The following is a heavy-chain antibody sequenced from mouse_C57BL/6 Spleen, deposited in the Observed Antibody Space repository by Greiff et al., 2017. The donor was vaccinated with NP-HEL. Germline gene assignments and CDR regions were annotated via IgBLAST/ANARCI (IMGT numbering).Heavy chain of an antibody. D-gene: IGHD4-1*01. J-gene: IGHJ2*01. Sequence: EVQLQESGTELARPGASVKMSCKTSGYTFTSYWMHWVKQRPGPGLEWIGAIYPGNSDTSYNQKFKGKAKLTAVTSASTAYMELSSLTNEDSAVYYCTRSGLGRGYFDYWGQGTTLTVSS. V-gene: IGHV1-5*01. CDR1: GYTFTSYW. CDR2: IYPGNSDT. CDR3: TRSGLGRGYFDY.